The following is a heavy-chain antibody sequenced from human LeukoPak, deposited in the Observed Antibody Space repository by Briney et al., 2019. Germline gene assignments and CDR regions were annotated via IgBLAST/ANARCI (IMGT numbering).Heavy chain of an antibody. CDR1: GFTFSNDW. Sequence: QAGGSLRLSCAASGFTFSNDWMSWVRQAPGKGLEWVANIKEDGSEEYYVDVVKGRFTISRDNAKNSLYLLMNSLRVEDAAVYYCVAGGAFDIWGQGTMVTVSS. CDR3: VAGGAFDI. CDR2: IKEDGSEE. D-gene: IGHD3-16*01. J-gene: IGHJ3*02. V-gene: IGHV3-7*01.